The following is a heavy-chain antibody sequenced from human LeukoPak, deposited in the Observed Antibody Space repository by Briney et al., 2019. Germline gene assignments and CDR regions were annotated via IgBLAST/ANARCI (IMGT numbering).Heavy chain of an antibody. CDR2: INHSGST. J-gene: IGHJ4*02. CDR3: AGPGAGDLDY. CDR1: GFSFSSQN. D-gene: IGHD3-10*01. V-gene: IGHV4-34*01. Sequence: PGGSLRLSCAASGFSFSSQNMNWVRQAPGKGLEWIGEINHSGSTNYSPSLKSRVTISVDTSKNHFSLKLSSVTAADTAVYYCAGPGAGDLDYWGQGTLVTVSS.